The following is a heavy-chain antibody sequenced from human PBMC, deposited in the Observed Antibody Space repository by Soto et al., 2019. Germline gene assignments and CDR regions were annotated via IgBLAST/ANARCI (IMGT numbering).Heavy chain of an antibody. CDR1: GGSISSYY. Sequence: SETLSLTCTVSGGSISSYYWSWIRQPPGKGLEWIGYIHYSGSTNYNPSLKSRVTISVDTSKNQFALKLSSVTASDTAVYYCAREGGGASYYYYGMDVWGQGTTVTVSS. CDR2: IHYSGST. V-gene: IGHV4-59*01. D-gene: IGHD3-16*01. CDR3: AREGGGASYYYYGMDV. J-gene: IGHJ6*02.